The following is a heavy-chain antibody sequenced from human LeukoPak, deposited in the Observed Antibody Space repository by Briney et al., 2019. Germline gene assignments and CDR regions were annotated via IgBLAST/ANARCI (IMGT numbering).Heavy chain of an antibody. V-gene: IGHV3-7*03. D-gene: IGHD4-17*01. J-gene: IGHJ4*02. CDR2: IKQDGSEK. CDR3: ARDLSQEIDYGDYVIDY. Sequence: GGSLRLSCAASGFTFSDYYMSWIRQAPGKGLEWVANIKQDGSEKYYVDSVKGRFTITRDNAKNSLYLQMNSLRAEDTAVYYCARDLSQEIDYGDYVIDYWGQGTLVTVSS. CDR1: GFTFSDYY.